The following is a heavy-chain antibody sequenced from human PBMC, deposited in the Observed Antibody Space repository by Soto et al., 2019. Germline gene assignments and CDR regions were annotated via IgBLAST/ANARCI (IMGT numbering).Heavy chain of an antibody. J-gene: IGHJ6*02. CDR3: ARVQTGYDFWSGYSVTRYYGMDV. D-gene: IGHD3-3*01. CDR1: GYTFTSYG. CDR2: ISAYNGNT. Sequence: ASVKVYCKAAGYTFTSYGISWVRQAPGQGLEWMGWISAYNGNTNYAQKLQGRVTMTTDTSTSTAYMELRSLRSDDTAVYHCARVQTGYDFWSGYSVTRYYGMDVWGQGTTVTVSS. V-gene: IGHV1-18*04.